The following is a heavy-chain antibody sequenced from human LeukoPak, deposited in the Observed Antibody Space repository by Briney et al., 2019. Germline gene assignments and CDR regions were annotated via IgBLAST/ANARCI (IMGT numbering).Heavy chain of an antibody. Sequence: GGSLRVSCAASGFTFSTYTMNWVRQAPGKGLEWVSSISWNSRYIFYAESVQERFTISRDNARNSLYLQMNSLTADDTAIYYCALDSLSYGDYRSPNWFDPWGQGTLVTVSS. J-gene: IGHJ5*02. CDR1: GFTFSTYT. CDR2: ISWNSRYI. CDR3: ALDSLSYGDYRSPNWFDP. D-gene: IGHD4-17*01. V-gene: IGHV3-21*06.